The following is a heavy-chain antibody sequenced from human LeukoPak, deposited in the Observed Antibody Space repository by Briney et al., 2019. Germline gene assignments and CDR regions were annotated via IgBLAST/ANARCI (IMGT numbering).Heavy chain of an antibody. CDR3: ARQFDP. J-gene: IGHJ5*02. CDR1: GASFSNYY. CDR2: IYASRTT. Sequence: SETLSLTCTVSGASFSNYYWSWIRQPPGKGREWIGHIYASRTTNYTPYLKSRLTISLDTSKTHFSLTLSSVTAAHTAVYYCARQFDPWGQGILVTVSS. V-gene: IGHV4-4*09.